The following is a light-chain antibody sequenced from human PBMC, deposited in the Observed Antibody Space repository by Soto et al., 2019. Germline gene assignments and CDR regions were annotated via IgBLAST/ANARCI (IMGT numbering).Light chain of an antibody. Sequence: EIVLTQSPGTLSLSPGERATLSCRASQSLSSTYLAWYQQKPGQAPRVLIYGSSSRATGIPDMFSGSGSGTDFTLTITRLEPEDFAVYYCQQHGSSPLTFGGGTRVEIK. CDR1: QSLSSTY. J-gene: IGKJ4*01. CDR2: GSS. CDR3: QQHGSSPLT. V-gene: IGKV3-20*01.